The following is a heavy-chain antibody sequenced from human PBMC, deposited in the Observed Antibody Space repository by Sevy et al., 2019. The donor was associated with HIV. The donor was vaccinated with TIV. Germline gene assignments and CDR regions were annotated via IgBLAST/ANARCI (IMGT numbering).Heavy chain of an antibody. V-gene: IGHV3-23*01. CDR2: ISGSGGST. Sequence: GGSLRLSCAASVFTFSSYAMSWVHQAPGKGLEWVSAISGSGGSTYYADSVKGRFTISRDNSKNTLYLQMNSLRAEDTAVYYCAKDQEAAGPRALDYWGQGTLVTVSS. CDR1: VFTFSSYA. CDR3: AKDQEAAGPRALDY. J-gene: IGHJ4*02. D-gene: IGHD6-13*01.